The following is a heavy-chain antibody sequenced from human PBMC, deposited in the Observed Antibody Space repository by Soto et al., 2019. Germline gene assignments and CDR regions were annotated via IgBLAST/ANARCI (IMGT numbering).Heavy chain of an antibody. CDR1: GFTFSSYG. CDR3: AKDQITVYYDFWSGPGGGMDV. J-gene: IGHJ6*02. V-gene: IGHV3-30*18. CDR2: ISYDGSNK. D-gene: IGHD3-3*01. Sequence: GGSLRLSCAASGFTFSSYGMHWVRQAPGKGLEWVAVISYDGSNKYYADSVKGRFTISRDNSKNTLYLQMNSLRAEDTAVYYCAKDQITVYYDFWSGPGGGMDVWGQGTTVTVSS.